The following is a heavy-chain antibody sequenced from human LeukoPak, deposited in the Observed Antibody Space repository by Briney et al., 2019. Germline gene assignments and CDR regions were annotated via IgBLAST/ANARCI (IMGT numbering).Heavy chain of an antibody. CDR2: IYTSGST. CDR1: GGSISSYY. D-gene: IGHD2-15*01. V-gene: IGHV4-4*07. CDR3: AREMVVAQNFDP. Sequence: SETLYLTCTVSGGSISSYYWSWIRQPAGKGLEWIGRIYTSGSTNYNPSLKSRVTMSVDTSKNQFSLKLSSVTAADTAVYYCAREMVVAQNFDPWGQGTLVTVSS. J-gene: IGHJ5*02.